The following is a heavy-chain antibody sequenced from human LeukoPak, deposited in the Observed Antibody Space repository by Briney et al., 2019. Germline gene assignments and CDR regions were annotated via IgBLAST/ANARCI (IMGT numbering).Heavy chain of an antibody. D-gene: IGHD3-3*01. CDR1: GYTFTDYH. J-gene: IGHJ5*02. CDR3: ARGDAFWSASYRYWFDP. CDR2: INPNNGGT. Sequence: ASVKVSCKASGYTFTDYHMHWVRQAPGQGLEWMGWINPNNGGTKYAQEFEGRVTMTRDTSISTAYMEVSRLRSDDTAVYYCARGDAFWSASYRYWFDPWGLRTLVTVSS. V-gene: IGHV1-2*02.